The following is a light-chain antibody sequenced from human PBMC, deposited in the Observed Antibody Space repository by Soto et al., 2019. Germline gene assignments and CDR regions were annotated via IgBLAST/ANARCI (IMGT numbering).Light chain of an antibody. CDR3: QQTSSSPLT. CDR2: AAS. CDR1: QSIKNY. Sequence: DIQMTQSPPSLSASIGERVSIACRTSQSIKNYLNWYQQKKGEAPRLLIYAASSLQSGVPSRFSGSGSGTDFTLTISSLPPEDYATYYCQQTSSSPLTFGGGTKVDI. V-gene: IGKV1-39*01. J-gene: IGKJ4*01.